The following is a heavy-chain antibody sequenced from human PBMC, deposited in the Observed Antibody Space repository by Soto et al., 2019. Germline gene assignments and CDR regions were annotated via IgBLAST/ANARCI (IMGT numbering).Heavy chain of an antibody. Sequence: GGSLRLSCAASGFTFSSYGMHWVRQAPGKGLERVAVIWYDGSNKYYADSVKGRSTISRDNSKNTLYLQMNSLRAEDTAVYYCARGNSGSYLEDSFRPRLDIWGQGTMVTVSS. V-gene: IGHV3-33*01. CDR3: ARGNSGSYLEDSFRPRLDI. CDR1: GFTFSSYG. D-gene: IGHD1-26*01. CDR2: IWYDGSNK. J-gene: IGHJ3*02.